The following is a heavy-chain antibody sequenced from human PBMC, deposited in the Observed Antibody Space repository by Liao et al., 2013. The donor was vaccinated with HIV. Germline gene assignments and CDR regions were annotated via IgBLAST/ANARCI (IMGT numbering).Heavy chain of an antibody. J-gene: IGHJ6*03. CDR3: ARGRRVFGVVIIPPYYYYYMDV. CDR2: INHSGST. Sequence: QVQLQQWGAGLLKPSETLSLTCAVYGGSFSGYYWSWIRQPPGKGLEWIGEINHSGSTNYNPSLKSRVTISVDTSKNQFSLKLSSVTAADTAVYYCARGRRVFGVVIIPPYYYYYMDVWGKGTTVTVSS. V-gene: IGHV4-34*01. CDR1: GGSFSGYY. D-gene: IGHD3-3*01.